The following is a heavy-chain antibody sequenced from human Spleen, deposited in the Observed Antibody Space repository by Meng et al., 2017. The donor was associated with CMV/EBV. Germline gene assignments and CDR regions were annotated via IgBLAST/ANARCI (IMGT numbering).Heavy chain of an antibody. CDR3: AKRPSLEVVPAAVFNYYYYYGMDV. Sequence: GGSLRLSCAASRFTFSSYAMSWVRQAPGKGLEWVSAISGSGGSTYYADSVKGRFTISRDNSKNTLYLQMNSLRAEDTAVYYCAKRPSLEVVPAAVFNYYYYYGMDVWGQGTTVTVSS. CDR2: ISGSGGST. CDR1: RFTFSSYA. D-gene: IGHD2-2*01. V-gene: IGHV3-23*01. J-gene: IGHJ6*02.